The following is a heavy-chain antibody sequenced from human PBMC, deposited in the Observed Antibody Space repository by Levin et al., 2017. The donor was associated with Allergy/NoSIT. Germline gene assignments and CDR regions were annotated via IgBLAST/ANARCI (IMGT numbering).Heavy chain of an antibody. CDR1: GFIFSDYY. CDR3: ARDPNIVATIARYFDS. V-gene: IGHV3-11*01. Sequence: TGGSLRLSCAASGFIFSDYYMSWIRQAPGKGLEWVSKISNSGSLIYYADSVKGRFTISRDNAKNSLYLQMNSLRAEDTAVYFCARDPNIVATIARYFDSWGQGTLVTVSS. J-gene: IGHJ4*02. CDR2: ISNSGSLI. D-gene: IGHD5-12*01.